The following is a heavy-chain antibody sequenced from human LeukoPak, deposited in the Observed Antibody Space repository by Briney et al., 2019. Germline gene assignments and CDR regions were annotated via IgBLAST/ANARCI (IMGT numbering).Heavy chain of an antibody. V-gene: IGHV3-74*01. CDR1: GFTFTSYW. CDR3: ARPTTTLEY. D-gene: IGHD1-7*01. Sequence: GGSLRLSCATSGFTFTSYWMHWVRQAPGKGLVWVSRINPDGSGPIYADSVKGRFTISRDNAKNALYLQMNSLRDEDTAVYYCARPTTTLEYWGQGTLVTVSS. J-gene: IGHJ4*02. CDR2: INPDGSGP.